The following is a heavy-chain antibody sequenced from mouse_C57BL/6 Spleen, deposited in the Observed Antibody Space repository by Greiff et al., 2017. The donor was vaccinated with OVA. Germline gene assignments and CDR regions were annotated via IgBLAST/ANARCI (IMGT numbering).Heavy chain of an antibody. CDR2: IDPSDSET. J-gene: IGHJ2*01. CDR3: ARLGGFLATLDY. CDR1: GYTFTSYW. D-gene: IGHD1-1*01. V-gene: IGHV1-52*01. Sequence: QVQLQQPGAELVRPGSSVKLSCKASGYTFTSYWMPWVKQRPIQGLEWIGNIDPSDSETHYNQKFKDKATLTVDNSSSTAYMQLSSLTSEDSAVYCCARLGGFLATLDYWGQGTTLTVSS.